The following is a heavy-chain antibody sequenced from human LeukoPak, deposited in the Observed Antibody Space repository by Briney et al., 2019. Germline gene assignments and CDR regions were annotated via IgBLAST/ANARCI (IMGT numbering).Heavy chain of an antibody. V-gene: IGHV4-34*01. Sequence: PSETLSLTCAVYGGSFSGYYWSWIRQPPGKGLEWIGEINHSGSTNYNPSLKSRVTISVDTSKNQFSLKLSSVTAADTAVYYCARAGVWGSYRYNDAFDIWGQGTMVTVSS. CDR3: ARAGVWGSYRYNDAFDI. D-gene: IGHD3-16*02. CDR2: INHSGST. CDR1: GGSFSGYY. J-gene: IGHJ3*02.